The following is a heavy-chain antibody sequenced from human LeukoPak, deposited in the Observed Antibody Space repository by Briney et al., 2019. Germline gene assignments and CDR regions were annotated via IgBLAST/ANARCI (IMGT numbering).Heavy chain of an antibody. D-gene: IGHD3-3*01. J-gene: IGHJ4*02. Sequence: GGSLRLSCEASGFTFSSYNMNWVRQAPGKRLEWVSSITSSSSYVFYADSVKGRFTISRDNAKNSLYLQMNSLRAEDTAVYYCVRDFEWGFDHWGQGTLVTVSS. V-gene: IGHV3-21*01. CDR1: GFTFSSYN. CDR3: VRDFEWGFDH. CDR2: ITSSSSYV.